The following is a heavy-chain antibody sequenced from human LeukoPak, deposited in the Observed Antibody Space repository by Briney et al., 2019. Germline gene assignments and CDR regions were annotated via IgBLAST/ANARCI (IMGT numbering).Heavy chain of an antibody. Sequence: SETLSLTCTVSGGSISSYYWSWIRQPPGKGLEWIGYIYYSGSTNYNPSLKSRVTISVDTSKNQFSLKLSSVTAADTAVYYCARLHYYYDSRSEFNWFDPWGQGTLVTVSS. CDR3: ARLHYYYDSRSEFNWFDP. V-gene: IGHV4-59*08. J-gene: IGHJ5*02. D-gene: IGHD3-22*01. CDR2: IYYSGST. CDR1: GGSISSYY.